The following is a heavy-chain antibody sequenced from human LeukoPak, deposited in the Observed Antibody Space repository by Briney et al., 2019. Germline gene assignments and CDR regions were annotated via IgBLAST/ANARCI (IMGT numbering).Heavy chain of an antibody. J-gene: IGHJ6*03. V-gene: IGHV1-69-2*01. Sequence: GATVKISCKVSGYTFPDYYMHWVRQAPGKGLEWMGLVDPEDGETIYAEKIQGRVTITPDTSTDTAYMELSSLSSEDTAVYYCATAPPGRYYYYMDVWGKGTTVTVSS. CDR2: VDPEDGET. CDR3: ATAPPGRYYYYMDV. D-gene: IGHD1-26*01. CDR1: GYTFPDYY.